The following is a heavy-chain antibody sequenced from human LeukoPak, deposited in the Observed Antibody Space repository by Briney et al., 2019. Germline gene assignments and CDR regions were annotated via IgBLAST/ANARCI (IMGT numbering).Heavy chain of an antibody. J-gene: IGHJ3*02. D-gene: IGHD3-10*01. CDR1: GGTFSSYA. CDR3: ARDPSLRGNAFDI. V-gene: IGHV1-69*05. Sequence: SVKVSCKASGGTFSSYAISWVRQAPGQGLEWMGRIIPIFGTANYAQKFQGRVTITTDESTSTAYMELSSLRSEDTAVYYCARDPSLRGNAFDIWGQGTMIAVSS. CDR2: IIPIFGTA.